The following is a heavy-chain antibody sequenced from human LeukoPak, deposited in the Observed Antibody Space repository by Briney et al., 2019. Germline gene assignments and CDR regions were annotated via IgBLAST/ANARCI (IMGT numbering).Heavy chain of an antibody. CDR2: ISGSGGST. CDR3: AKSKQWLVREAFDY. D-gene: IGHD6-19*01. V-gene: IGHV3-23*01. CDR1: GFTFSNYG. Sequence: GGSLRLSCAASGFTFSNYGMSWVRQAPRKGLEWVSAISGSGGSTYYADSVKGRFTISRDNSKNTLYLQMNSLRAEDTAVYYCAKSKQWLVREAFDYWGQGTLVTVSS. J-gene: IGHJ4*02.